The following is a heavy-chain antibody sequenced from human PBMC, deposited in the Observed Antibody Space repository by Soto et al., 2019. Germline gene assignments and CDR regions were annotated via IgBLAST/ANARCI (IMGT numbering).Heavy chain of an antibody. CDR2: IIDDGGRA. J-gene: IGHJ4*02. CDR3: ARDKMEQWLVGVYLDY. Sequence: EVQLLESGGGLVQPGGSLRLSCSASGFSFSNHAMSWVRQAPGKGLEWVSAIIDDGGRAYYADSVKGRFTISRDNYRNTLSLQMNSLRAEDTAVYYCARDKMEQWLVGVYLDYWGQGTQVTVSS. V-gene: IGHV3-23*01. D-gene: IGHD6-19*01. CDR1: GFSFSNHA.